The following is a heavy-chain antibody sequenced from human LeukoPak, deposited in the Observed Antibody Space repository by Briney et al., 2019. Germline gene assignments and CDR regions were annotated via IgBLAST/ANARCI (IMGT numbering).Heavy chain of an antibody. CDR2: ISGSGGST. CDR3: AKVRDYGDYLYYFDY. D-gene: IGHD4-17*01. V-gene: IGHV3-23*01. J-gene: IGHJ4*02. Sequence: GGSLRLSCAASGFTFSSYGMSWVRQAPGKGLEWVSAISGSGGSTYYADSVKGRFTISRDNSKNTLYLQMNSLRAEDTAVYYCAKVRDYGDYLYYFDYWGQGTLVTVSS. CDR1: GFTFSSYG.